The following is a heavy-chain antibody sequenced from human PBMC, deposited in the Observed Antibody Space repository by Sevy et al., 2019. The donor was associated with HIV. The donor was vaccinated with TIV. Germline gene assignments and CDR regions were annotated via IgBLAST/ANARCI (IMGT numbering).Heavy chain of an antibody. J-gene: IGHJ6*02. V-gene: IGHV3-23*01. Sequence: GGSLRLSCAASGFTFSNYAMNWVRQAPGKGLEWVSAISGRGGTTYDADSVKGRFTISRDKSQNTLYLQMNSLRAEDTAVYYCAKVLARGVAVAGSDWGMDIWGQGTTVTVSS. CDR1: GFTFSNYA. CDR2: ISGRGGTT. D-gene: IGHD6-19*01. CDR3: AKVLARGVAVAGSDWGMDI.